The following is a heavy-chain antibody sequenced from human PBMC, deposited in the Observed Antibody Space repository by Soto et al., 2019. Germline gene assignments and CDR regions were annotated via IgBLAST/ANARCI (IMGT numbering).Heavy chain of an antibody. CDR1: GGSIISTTYH. V-gene: IGHV4-39*01. CDR3: ARQGYYMDV. CDR2: IHYSGDT. J-gene: IGHJ6*03. Sequence: SETLSLTCSVSGGSIISTTYHWGWIRQPPGNGLEWIGNIHYSGDTNYNPSLKSRVTISVDTSKNQFSLKLSSVTAADTAVYYCARQGYYMDVWGKGTTVTVSS.